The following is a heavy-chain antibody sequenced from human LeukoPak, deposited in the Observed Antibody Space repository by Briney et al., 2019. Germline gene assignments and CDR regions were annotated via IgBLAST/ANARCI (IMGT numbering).Heavy chain of an antibody. Sequence: PSETLSLTCTVSGGSISSSSCYWGWIRQPPGKGLEWIGSIYYSGSTYYNPSLKSRVTISVDTSKNQFSLKLSSVTAADTAVYYCARHAMRTYDSSGYYLYWGQGTLVTVSS. CDR1: GGSISSSSCY. D-gene: IGHD3-22*01. CDR3: ARHAMRTYDSSGYYLY. V-gene: IGHV4-39*01. CDR2: IYYSGST. J-gene: IGHJ4*02.